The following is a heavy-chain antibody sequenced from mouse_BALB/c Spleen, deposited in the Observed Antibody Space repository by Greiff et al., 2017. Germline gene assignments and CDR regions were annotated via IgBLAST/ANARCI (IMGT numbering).Heavy chain of an antibody. Sequence: VQLQQSGAELVKPGASVKLSCKASGYTFTSYYMYWVKQRPGQGLEWIGEINPSNGGTNFNEKFKSKATLTVDKSSSTAYMQLSSLTSEDSAVYYCTREDYRYRYAMDYWGQGTSVTVSS. CDR1: GYTFTSYY. J-gene: IGHJ4*01. V-gene: IGHV1S81*02. CDR2: INPSNGGT. CDR3: TREDYRYRYAMDY. D-gene: IGHD2-14*01.